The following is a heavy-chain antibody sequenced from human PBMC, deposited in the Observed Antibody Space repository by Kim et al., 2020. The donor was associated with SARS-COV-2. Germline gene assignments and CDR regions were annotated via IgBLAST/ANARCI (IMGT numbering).Heavy chain of an antibody. CDR2: IYRSGRT. Sequence: SETLSLTCVVSGGSVNSNNWWSWVRQPPGKGLEWVGEIYRSGRTNYNPSLKSRVTISVDKSKNQFSLELTSVTAADTAVYYCARDLFLPIPLYDDYSGSVHAFDVWGQGTVVTV. CDR3: ARDLFLPIPLYDDYSGSVHAFDV. J-gene: IGHJ3*01. D-gene: IGHD4-4*01. V-gene: IGHV4-4*02. CDR1: GGSVNSNNW.